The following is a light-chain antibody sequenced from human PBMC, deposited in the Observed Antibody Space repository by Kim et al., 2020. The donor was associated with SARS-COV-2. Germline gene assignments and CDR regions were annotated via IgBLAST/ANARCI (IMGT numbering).Light chain of an antibody. V-gene: IGKV3-20*01. Sequence: SPGERATLSCRASQSVSSNYFAWYHQKPGQAPRLLIYGISSRATGIPDRFSGSGSGTDFTLTISRLEPEDFAVYFCQQYGSSPLTFGGGTKVDIK. J-gene: IGKJ4*01. CDR3: QQYGSSPLT. CDR2: GIS. CDR1: QSVSSNY.